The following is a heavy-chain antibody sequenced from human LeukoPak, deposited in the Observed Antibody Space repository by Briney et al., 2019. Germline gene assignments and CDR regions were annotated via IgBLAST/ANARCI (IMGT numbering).Heavy chain of an antibody. Sequence: SETLSLTCTVSGGSISSSSYYWGWIRQPPGKGLEWVGSIYYSGSTYYNPSLKSRVTISVDTSKNQFSLKLSSVTAADTAVYYCARGDTIAVAGTGYFQHWGQGTLVTVSS. CDR3: ARGDTIAVAGTGYFQH. CDR1: GGSISSSSYY. D-gene: IGHD6-19*01. CDR2: IYYSGST. V-gene: IGHV4-39*07. J-gene: IGHJ1*01.